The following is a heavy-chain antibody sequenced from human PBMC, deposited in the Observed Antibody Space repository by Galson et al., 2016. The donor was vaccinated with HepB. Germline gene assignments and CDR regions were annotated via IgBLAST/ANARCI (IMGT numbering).Heavy chain of an antibody. D-gene: IGHD1-14*01. V-gene: IGHV1-18*01. CDR2: INTYNGET. CDR1: GYTFTTSG. Sequence: SVKVSCKASGYTFTTSGINWVRQVPGQGLEWVGWINTYNGETHYAQKLQDRVTMTTDTSTSTVYMELRSLRSDDTADYYCERKVVTGWHILTGAENDNWGQGTLVTVSS. J-gene: IGHJ4*02. CDR3: ERKVVTGWHILTGAENDN.